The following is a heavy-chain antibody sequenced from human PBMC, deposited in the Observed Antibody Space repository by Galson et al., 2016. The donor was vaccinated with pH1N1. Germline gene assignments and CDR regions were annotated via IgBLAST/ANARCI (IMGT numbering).Heavy chain of an antibody. CDR1: GFSFSSYT. CDR2: ITSGSGGI. Sequence: LRLSCAASGFSFSSYTMNWVRQAPGKALEWLSHITSGSGGINYADSVKGRFTISRDNAKNTLFLEIDSLRAEDTAVYYCTRCANGPLDFWVFDLWGRGTLVSVSP. V-gene: IGHV3-48*01. CDR3: TRCANGPLDFWVFDL. J-gene: IGHJ2*01. D-gene: IGHD3-3*01.